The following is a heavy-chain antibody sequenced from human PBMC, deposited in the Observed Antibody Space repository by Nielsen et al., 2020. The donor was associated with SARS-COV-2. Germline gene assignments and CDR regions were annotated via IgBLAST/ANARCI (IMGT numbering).Heavy chain of an antibody. Sequence: GGSLRLSCAASGFTFDDYAMHWVRQAPGKGLEWVSGISWNSGSIGYADSVKGRFTISRDNAKNSLYLQMNSLRAEDTAVYYCARDYYDSSGYSTYGMDVWGQGTTVTVSS. V-gene: IGHV3-9*01. J-gene: IGHJ6*02. CDR3: ARDYYDSSGYSTYGMDV. CDR1: GFTFDDYA. D-gene: IGHD3-22*01. CDR2: ISWNSGSI.